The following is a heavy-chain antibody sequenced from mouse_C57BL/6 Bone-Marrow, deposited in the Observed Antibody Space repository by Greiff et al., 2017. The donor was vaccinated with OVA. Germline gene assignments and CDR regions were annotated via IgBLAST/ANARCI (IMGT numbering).Heavy chain of an antibody. Sequence: QVQLQQSGAELVRPGASVTLSCKASGYTFTDYEMHWVKQTPVHGLEWIGAIDPETGGTAYNQKFKGKAILTADKSSSTAYMELRSLTSEDSAVDYCTRGTGVAPYYAMDYWGQGTSVTVSS. V-gene: IGHV1-15*01. J-gene: IGHJ4*01. D-gene: IGHD1-1*01. CDR3: TRGTGVAPYYAMDY. CDR2: IDPETGGT. CDR1: GYTFTDYE.